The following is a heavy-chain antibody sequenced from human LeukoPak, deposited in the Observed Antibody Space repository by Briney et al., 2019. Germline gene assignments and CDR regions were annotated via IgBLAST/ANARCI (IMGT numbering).Heavy chain of an antibody. Sequence: SETLSLTCTVSGGSISSYYWSWIRQPPGKGLEWIGYIYYSGSTNYNPSLKSRVTISVDTSKNQFSLKLSSVTAADAAVYYCARGGATLYQLLHLNWFDPWGQGTLVTVSS. D-gene: IGHD2-2*01. CDR2: IYYSGST. V-gene: IGHV4-59*01. J-gene: IGHJ5*02. CDR1: GGSISSYY. CDR3: ARGGATLYQLLHLNWFDP.